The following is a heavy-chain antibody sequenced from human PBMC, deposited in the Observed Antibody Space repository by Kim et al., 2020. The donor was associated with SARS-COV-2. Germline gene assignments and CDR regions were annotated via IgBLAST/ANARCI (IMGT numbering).Heavy chain of an antibody. D-gene: IGHD5-12*01. J-gene: IGHJ4*02. CDR1: GYTFTGYY. CDR2: INPNSGGT. Sequence: ASVKVSCKASGYTFTGYYMHWVRQAPGQGLEWMGWINPNSGGTNYAQKFQGRVTMTRDTSISTAYMELSRLRSDDTAVYYCARDLGRDGYNYGGYWGQGTLVTVSS. V-gene: IGHV1-2*02. CDR3: ARDLGRDGYNYGGY.